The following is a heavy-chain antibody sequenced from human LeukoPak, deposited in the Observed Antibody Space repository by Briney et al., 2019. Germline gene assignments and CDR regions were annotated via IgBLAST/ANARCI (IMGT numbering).Heavy chain of an antibody. J-gene: IGHJ6*03. V-gene: IGHV4-59*01. CDR1: GGSISSYF. Sequence: SETLSLTCTVSGGSISSYFCSWIRQPPGKGLEWIGYIYNSGSTKYNPSVKSRVIISVDTSKNQFSLKLSSVTAADTAVYYCARGSYYYMDVWGKGTTVTVSS. CDR3: ARGSYYYMDV. CDR2: IYNSGST.